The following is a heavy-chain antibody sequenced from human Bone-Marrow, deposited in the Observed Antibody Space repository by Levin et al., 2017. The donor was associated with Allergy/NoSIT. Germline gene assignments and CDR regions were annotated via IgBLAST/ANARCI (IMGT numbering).Heavy chain of an antibody. CDR3: ARQLIGYRTIDY. V-gene: IGHV3-23*01. Sequence: GESLRLSCAASGFTFNNYAMTWVRQAPGKGLEWVSSIFGSADSTSYADSVKGRFTISRDTSKNTLYLQMNSLRAEDTAVYYCARQLIGYRTIDYWGQGTLVTVSS. CDR1: GFTFNNYA. CDR2: IFGSADST. D-gene: IGHD6-13*01. J-gene: IGHJ4*02.